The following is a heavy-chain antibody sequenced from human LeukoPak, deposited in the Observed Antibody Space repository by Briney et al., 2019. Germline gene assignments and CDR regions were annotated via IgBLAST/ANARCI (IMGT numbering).Heavy chain of an antibody. Sequence: GESLKISCKGSGYSFTSYWIGWERQMPGKGLEWMGRIDPSDSYTNYSPSFQGHVTISADKSISTAYLQWSSLKASDTAMYYCARRRRDYYYYYGMDVWGQGTTVTVSS. CDR3: ARRRRDYYYYYGMDV. CDR2: IDPSDSYT. J-gene: IGHJ6*02. CDR1: GYSFTSYW. V-gene: IGHV5-10-1*01.